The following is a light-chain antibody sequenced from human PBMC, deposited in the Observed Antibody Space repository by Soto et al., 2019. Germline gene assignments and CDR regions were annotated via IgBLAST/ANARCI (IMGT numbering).Light chain of an antibody. Sequence: EIVMTQSPATLSVSPGERATLSCWASQSVSTSVAWYQQKPGQAPRLLIYGAYTRATGFPARFSGSGSGTEFTLTISSLQSEDFADYYCQQYKDWPTTFGQGTKMEIK. J-gene: IGKJ1*01. CDR2: GAY. V-gene: IGKV3-15*01. CDR3: QQYKDWPTT. CDR1: QSVSTS.